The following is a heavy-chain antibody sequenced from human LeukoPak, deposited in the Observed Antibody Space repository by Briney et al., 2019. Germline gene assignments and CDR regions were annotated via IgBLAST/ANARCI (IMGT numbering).Heavy chain of an antibody. CDR3: ARVSIVYGMDV. D-gene: IGHD3-3*02. CDR2: IYNSGRT. CDR1: GDSVSSDSYY. J-gene: IGHJ6*02. Sequence: SETLSLTCSVSGDSVSSDSYYWSWIRQPPGKGLEWIGYIYNSGRTNYNPSLKSRVTISVDTSKNHFSLKVSSVTAADTAVYYCARVSIVYGMDVWGQGTAVTVS. V-gene: IGHV4-61*03.